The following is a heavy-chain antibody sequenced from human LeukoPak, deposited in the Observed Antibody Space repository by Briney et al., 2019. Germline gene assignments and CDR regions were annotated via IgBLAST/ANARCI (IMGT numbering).Heavy chain of an antibody. CDR2: INHSGST. V-gene: IGHV4-34*01. CDR3: ARGTLHVDTAMVRSGYGMDV. CDR1: SGSFSGYY. Sequence: PSETLSLTCAVYSGSFSGYYWSWIRQPPGKGLEWIGEINHSGSTNSNPSLKSRVTISVDTSKNKFSLKVSSVTAADTAVYYCARGTLHVDTAMVRSGYGMDVWGQGTTVIVSS. J-gene: IGHJ6*02. D-gene: IGHD5-18*01.